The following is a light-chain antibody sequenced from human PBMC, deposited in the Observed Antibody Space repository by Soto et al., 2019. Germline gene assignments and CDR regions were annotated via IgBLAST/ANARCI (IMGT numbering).Light chain of an antibody. J-gene: IGLJ1*01. Sequence: QSALTQPPSASGFPGQSVTISCTGTNSDVGYYDYVSWYQQHPGKAPKLVIYEVTKRPSGVPDRVSASKSGNTASLTVSGLRAEDEADYYCSSYAGSNNFVFGSGTKLIVL. CDR2: EVT. CDR3: SSYAGSNNFV. V-gene: IGLV2-8*01. CDR1: NSDVGYYDY.